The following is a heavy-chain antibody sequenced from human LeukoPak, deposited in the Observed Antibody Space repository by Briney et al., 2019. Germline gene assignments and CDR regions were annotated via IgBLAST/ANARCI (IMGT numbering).Heavy chain of an antibody. J-gene: IGHJ4*02. CDR3: ARVYDVNWGGFDY. V-gene: IGHV3-74*01. CDR2: INSGGSST. Sequence: PGGSLRLSCAASAFTFSSYWMHWVRQDPGKGLWWVSRINSGGSSTSYADSVKGRFTISRDNAKNTLYLQMNRLRAEDTAVYYCARVYDVNWGGFDYWGQGTLVTVSP. CDR1: AFTFSSYW. D-gene: IGHD7-27*01.